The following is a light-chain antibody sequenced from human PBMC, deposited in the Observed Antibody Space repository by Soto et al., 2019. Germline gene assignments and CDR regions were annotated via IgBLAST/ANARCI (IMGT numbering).Light chain of an antibody. V-gene: IGKV3-15*01. CDR3: QHYNKWPLT. Sequence: EIMMTQSPVTLSVSPGERATLSCSASQSVNNNVARYQQKPGHTPRLLIYSASIGATGTPARFSGSGSGSDFTLTISSLQSEDFAVYYCQHYNKWPLTFGPGTKVDIK. CDR2: SAS. CDR1: QSVNNN. J-gene: IGKJ3*01.